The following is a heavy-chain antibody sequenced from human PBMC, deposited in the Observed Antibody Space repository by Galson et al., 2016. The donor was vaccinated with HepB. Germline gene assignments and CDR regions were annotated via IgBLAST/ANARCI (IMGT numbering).Heavy chain of an antibody. CDR3: ARERFAELLSI. CDR1: GFTFTNYA. Sequence: SLRLSCAASGFTFTNYAMHWVRQVPGKGLEWVAFIWFDGSEIYYADSVKGRFTISRDDSKNTLYLQMNSLRADDTAVYYCARERFAELLSIWGQGTLVTVSS. J-gene: IGHJ4*02. CDR2: IWFDGSEI. V-gene: IGHV3-33*01. D-gene: IGHD3-10*01.